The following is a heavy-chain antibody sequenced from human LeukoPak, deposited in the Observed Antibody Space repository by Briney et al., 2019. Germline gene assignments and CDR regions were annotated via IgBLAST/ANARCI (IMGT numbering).Heavy chain of an antibody. CDR3: ARGSSWPTGYWFDP. CDR2: ISSSSSTI. Sequence: GGSLRLSCAASGFTFSSYSMNWVRQAPGKGLEWVSYISSSSSTIYYADSVKGRFTISRDNAKNSLYLQMNSLRAEDTAVYYCARGSSWPTGYWFDPWGQGTLVTVSS. J-gene: IGHJ5*02. CDR1: GFTFSSYS. V-gene: IGHV3-48*04. D-gene: IGHD6-13*01.